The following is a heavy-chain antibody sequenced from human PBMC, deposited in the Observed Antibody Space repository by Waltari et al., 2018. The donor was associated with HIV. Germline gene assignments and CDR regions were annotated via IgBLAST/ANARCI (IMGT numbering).Heavy chain of an antibody. V-gene: IGHV4-39*01. CDR3: ARQSHYYYDSSGYSDAFDI. Sequence: QLQLQESGPGLVKPSETLSLTCTVSGGSISSSSYYWGWIRQPPGKGLEWIGSLYYSGSTYYNPSLKSRVTISVDTSKNQFFLKLSSVTAADTAVYYCARQSHYYYDSSGYSDAFDIWGQGTMVTVSS. CDR2: LYYSGST. J-gene: IGHJ3*02. D-gene: IGHD3-22*01. CDR1: GGSISSSSYY.